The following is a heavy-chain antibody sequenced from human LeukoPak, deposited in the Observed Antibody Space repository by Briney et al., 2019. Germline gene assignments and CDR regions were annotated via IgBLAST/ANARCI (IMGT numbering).Heavy chain of an antibody. CDR3: AAGGIYSLLDY. V-gene: IGHV1-24*01. CDR2: FDPGNGET. D-gene: IGHD2-15*01. Sequence: ASVKASCKVSGYTLTELSMHWVRQAPGKGLEWMGGFDPGNGETIYAQNFQGRVTMTEDTSTDTAYLELSSLTSEDTAMYYCAAGGIYSLLDYWGQGTLVTVSS. CDR1: GYTLTELS. J-gene: IGHJ4*02.